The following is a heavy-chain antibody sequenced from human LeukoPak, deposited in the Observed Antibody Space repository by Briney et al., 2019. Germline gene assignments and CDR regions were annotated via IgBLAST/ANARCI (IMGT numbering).Heavy chain of an antibody. Sequence: SETLSLTCTVSGGSISSSSYYWGWTRQPPGKGLEWIGSIYYSGSTYYNPSFKSRVTISVDTSKNQFSLKLNSVTAADTAVYYCANNKRGYSYGPADYFDYWGQGTLVTVSS. CDR1: GGSISSSSYY. V-gene: IGHV4-39*01. D-gene: IGHD5-18*01. J-gene: IGHJ4*02. CDR2: IYYSGST. CDR3: ANNKRGYSYGPADYFDY.